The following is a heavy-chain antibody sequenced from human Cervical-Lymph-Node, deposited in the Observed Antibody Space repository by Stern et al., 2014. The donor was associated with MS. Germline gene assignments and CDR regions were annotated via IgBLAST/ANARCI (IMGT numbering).Heavy chain of an antibody. D-gene: IGHD3-22*01. V-gene: IGHV4-31*03. CDR2: IHYRGTT. Sequence: QVQLVQSGPGLVKPSQTLSLTCTVSGGSISSDNFYWTWLRQHPGQGLEGIGHIHYRGTTYYNPSLNSRVSITVDTSPNLFSLRLSSVTAADTAVYYCARDHFTTSLDVWGQGTTVTVS. CDR1: GGSISSDNFY. J-gene: IGHJ6*02. CDR3: ARDHFTTSLDV.